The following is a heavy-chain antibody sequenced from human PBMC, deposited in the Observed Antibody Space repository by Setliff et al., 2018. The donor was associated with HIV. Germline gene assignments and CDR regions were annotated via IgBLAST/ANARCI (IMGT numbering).Heavy chain of an antibody. D-gene: IGHD3-10*01. CDR3: ARSTVGIRGVVRGYYYYYMDV. CDR1: GGSISGYY. J-gene: IGHJ6*03. Sequence: SETLSLTCTVSGGSISGYYWSWIRQPPGKGLEWIGYIYYSGSTNYNPSLTSRVTISVDGSKNQFSLKLKSVTAADTAVYYCARSTVGIRGVVRGYYYYYMDVWGKGTTVTVSS. V-gene: IGHV4-59*08. CDR2: IYYSGST.